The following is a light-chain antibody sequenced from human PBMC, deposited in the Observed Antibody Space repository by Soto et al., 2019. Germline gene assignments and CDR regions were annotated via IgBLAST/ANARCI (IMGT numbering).Light chain of an antibody. Sequence: SYELTQPPSVSVAPGQTARITCGGNNIGSETVHWYHQKPGQAPVLVIFDDSDRPSGIPERFSGSNSGNMATLTISRVEAGDEADYYCQVWHISSDHYVLGPGTKVTVL. J-gene: IGLJ1*01. CDR3: QVWHISSDHYV. CDR1: NIGSET. V-gene: IGLV3-21*02. CDR2: DDS.